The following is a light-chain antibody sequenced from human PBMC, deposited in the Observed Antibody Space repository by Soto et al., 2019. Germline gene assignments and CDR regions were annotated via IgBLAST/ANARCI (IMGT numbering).Light chain of an antibody. V-gene: IGKV1-33*01. CDR2: DAS. Sequence: DIQMTQSPSSLSAYVGDRVTITCQASQDMSNYLNWYQQKPGKAPKLFIFDASNVETGVPSRFSGSGSGTDFTFTIHSLQPEDAATYYCQQYEDLPLTFGGGTKVGIK. CDR1: QDMSNY. CDR3: QQYEDLPLT. J-gene: IGKJ4*01.